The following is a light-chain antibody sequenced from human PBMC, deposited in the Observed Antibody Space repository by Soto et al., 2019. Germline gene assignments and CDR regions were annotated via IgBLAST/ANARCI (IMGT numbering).Light chain of an antibody. CDR3: AAWDGSLNGVV. CDR2: GNN. V-gene: IGLV1-44*01. CDR1: ISNIGSNT. Sequence: QSVLTQPPSASGTPGQRVTISCSGSISNIGSNTVNWYQQLPGTAPKLLIYGNNQRPSGVPDRISGAKSGTSVSLAISGLQSDDEADYYCAAWDGSLNGVVFGGGTKVTVL. J-gene: IGLJ2*01.